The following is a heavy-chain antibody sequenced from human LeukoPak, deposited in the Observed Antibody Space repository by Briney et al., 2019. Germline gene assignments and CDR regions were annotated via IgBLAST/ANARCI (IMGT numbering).Heavy chain of an antibody. CDR3: AKDVRFLEWSLDS. D-gene: IGHD3-3*01. CDR2: ISYEGSNQ. Sequence: PGGSLRLSCAASEFTFSSYSMSWVRQAPGRGLEWMAFISYEGSNQYYAESVKGRFSISRDNSKNTMYLQMNSLKTEDTGVYHCAKDVRFLEWSLDSWGQGTQVIVSS. V-gene: IGHV3-30*18. CDR1: EFTFSSYS. J-gene: IGHJ4*02.